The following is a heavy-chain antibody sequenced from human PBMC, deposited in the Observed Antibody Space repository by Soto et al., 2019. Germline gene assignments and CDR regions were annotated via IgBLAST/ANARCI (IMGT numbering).Heavy chain of an antibody. Sequence: ASVKVSCKASGYTFPGYYMHWVRPAPGQGLEWMGWINPNRGGTNYAQKFQGRVTMTRDTSISTAYMELSRLRSDDTAVYYCARARCSGGSCFSDAFDIWGQGTMVTVS. CDR3: ARARCSGGSCFSDAFDI. V-gene: IGHV1-2*02. CDR2: INPNRGGT. D-gene: IGHD2-15*01. CDR1: GYTFPGYY. J-gene: IGHJ3*02.